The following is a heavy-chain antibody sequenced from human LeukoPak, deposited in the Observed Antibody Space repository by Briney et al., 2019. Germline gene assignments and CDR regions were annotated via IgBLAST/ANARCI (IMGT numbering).Heavy chain of an antibody. J-gene: IGHJ4*02. CDR3: AREVGSTYYFDK. Sequence: SETLSLTCTVSGGSISSGGYYWSWIRQPPGTGLEWIGYISHSGLTDYNPSLEGRVSISADRSKNQFSLKLTSVTAAGTAVYYCAREVGSTYYFDKWGQGTLVTVSS. V-gene: IGHV4-30-2*01. CDR1: GGSISSGGYY. CDR2: ISHSGLT. D-gene: IGHD1-26*01.